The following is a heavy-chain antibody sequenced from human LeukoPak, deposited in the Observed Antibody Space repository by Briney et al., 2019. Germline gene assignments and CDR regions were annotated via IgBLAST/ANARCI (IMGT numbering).Heavy chain of an antibody. V-gene: IGHV1-8*01. J-gene: IGHJ6*03. CDR3: ARGKRWLQFDYYYYYMDV. CDR2: MNPNSGNT. D-gene: IGHD5-24*01. Sequence: ASVKVSCKASGYTFTSYDINWVRQATGQGLEWMGWMNPNSGNTGYAQKFQGRVTMTRNTSISTAYMELGSLRSEDTAVYYCARGKRWLQFDYYYYYMDVWGKGTTVTVSS. CDR1: GYTFTSYD.